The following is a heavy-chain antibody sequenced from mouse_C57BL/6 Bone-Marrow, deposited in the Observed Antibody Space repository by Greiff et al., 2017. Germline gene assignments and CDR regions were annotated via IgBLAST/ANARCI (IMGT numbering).Heavy chain of an antibody. Sequence: QVQLQQSGAELVKPGASVKLSCKASGYTFTSYWMHWVKQRPGRGLEWIGRIDPNSGGTKYNEKFKSKATLTVDKPSSTAYMQLSSLTSEDSAVYYCARPSSTMVAYWYFDVWGTGTTVTVSS. CDR2: IDPNSGGT. V-gene: IGHV1-72*01. D-gene: IGHD2-2*01. CDR3: ARPSSTMVAYWYFDV. CDR1: GYTFTSYW. J-gene: IGHJ1*03.